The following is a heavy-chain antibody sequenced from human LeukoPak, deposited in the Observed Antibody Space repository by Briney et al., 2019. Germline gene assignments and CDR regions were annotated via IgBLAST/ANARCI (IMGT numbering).Heavy chain of an antibody. J-gene: IGHJ2*01. Sequence: SQTLSLTCTVSGGSISSGGYYWSWIRQHPGKGLEWIGYIYYSGSTYYNPSLKSRVTISVDTSKNQFSLKLSSVTAADTAVYYCARTQRYYNGAPPWYFDLWGRGTLVTVSS. CDR2: IYYSGST. D-gene: IGHD3-10*01. CDR3: ARTQRYYNGAPPWYFDL. CDR1: GGSISSGGYY. V-gene: IGHV4-31*03.